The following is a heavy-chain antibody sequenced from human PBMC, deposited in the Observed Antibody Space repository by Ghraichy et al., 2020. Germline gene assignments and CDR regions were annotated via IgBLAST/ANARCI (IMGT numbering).Heavy chain of an antibody. V-gene: IGHV3-21*01. CDR1: GFSFRSYS. CDR2: ISSSSSYI. CDR3: ARDQAPPYSVAARNDAFDM. Sequence: GGSLRLSCGASGFSFRSYSMNWVRQAPGKGLEWVSYISSSSSYIYYADSVKGRFTVSRDNAKNSLFLQMNSLRAEDTAVYYCARDQAPPYSVAARNDAFDMWGQGTMVTVSS. J-gene: IGHJ3*02. D-gene: IGHD6-6*01.